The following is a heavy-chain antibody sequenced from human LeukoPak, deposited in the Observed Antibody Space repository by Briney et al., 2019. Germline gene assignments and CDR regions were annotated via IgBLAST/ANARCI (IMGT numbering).Heavy chain of an antibody. D-gene: IGHD2-2*01. CDR1: GFTFNNYA. Sequence: GGSLRLSCAASGFTFNNYAIHWVRQAPGKGLEWVAVISYDGSKKYYADSVKGRFTISRDNAKNSLYLQMNSLRAEDTAVYYCARGALEYQLLGRSYYYYYMDVWGKGTTVTISS. CDR3: ARGALEYQLLGRSYYYYYMDV. V-gene: IGHV3-30*04. CDR2: ISYDGSKK. J-gene: IGHJ6*03.